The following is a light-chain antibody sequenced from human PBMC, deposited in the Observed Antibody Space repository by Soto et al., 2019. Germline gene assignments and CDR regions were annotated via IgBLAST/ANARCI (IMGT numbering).Light chain of an antibody. V-gene: IGKV3-20*01. CDR3: QQYGSSPRT. CDR1: QSVSSSY. CDR2: GAS. J-gene: IGKJ1*01. Sequence: EIVLTQSPGTLSLSPGERAILSCRASQSVSSSYLAWYRQKPGQAPSLLIYGASSRDTGIPDRVSGSGSGTDFTLTISRLEPEDFAVYDGQQYGSSPRTFGQGTKVDIK.